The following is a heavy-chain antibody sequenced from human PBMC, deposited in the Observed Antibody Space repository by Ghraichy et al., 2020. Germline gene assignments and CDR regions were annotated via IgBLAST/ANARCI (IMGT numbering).Heavy chain of an antibody. D-gene: IGHD3-3*01. V-gene: IGHV4-34*01. CDR3: ARGRTRFLEWLLGCYFDY. J-gene: IGHJ4*02. CDR1: GGSFSGYY. CDR2: INHSGCT. Sequence: SETLSLTCAVYGGSFSGYYWSWIRQPPGKGLEWIGEINHSGCTNYNPSLKSRVTISVDTSKNQFSLKLSSVTAADTAVYYCARGRTRFLEWLLGCYFDYWGQGTLVTVSS.